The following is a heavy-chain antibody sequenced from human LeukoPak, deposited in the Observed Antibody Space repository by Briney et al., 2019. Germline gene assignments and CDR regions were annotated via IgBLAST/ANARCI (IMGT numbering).Heavy chain of an antibody. J-gene: IGHJ3*01. V-gene: IGHV3-23*01. D-gene: IGHD3-10*01. Sequence: GGSLRLSCAASGFTFATYGMSWVRQAPGKGLEWVSVAGDSAATTHYADSVKGRFFISRDNSKNTVHLQMNNLRAEDTAVYYCAKDSFTVVRGVGSDDGFAVWGQGTMVIVSS. CDR1: GFTFATYG. CDR2: AGDSAATT. CDR3: AKDSFTVVRGVGSDDGFAV.